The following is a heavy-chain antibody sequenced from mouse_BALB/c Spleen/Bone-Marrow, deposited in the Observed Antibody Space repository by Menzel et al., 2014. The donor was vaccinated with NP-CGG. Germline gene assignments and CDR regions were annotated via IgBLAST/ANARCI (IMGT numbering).Heavy chain of an antibody. CDR2: ISSGGSYT. J-gene: IGHJ4*01. CDR1: GFTFSSYA. Sequence: VQLKESGGGLVKPGGSLKLSCAASGFTFSSYAMSWVRQSPEKRLEWVAEISSGGSYTYYPDTVTGRFTISGDNAKNTLYLEMSSLRSEDTAMYYCAREGLRRRAAMDYWGQGTSVTVSS. V-gene: IGHV5-9-4*01. CDR3: AREGLRRRAAMDY. D-gene: IGHD2-4*01.